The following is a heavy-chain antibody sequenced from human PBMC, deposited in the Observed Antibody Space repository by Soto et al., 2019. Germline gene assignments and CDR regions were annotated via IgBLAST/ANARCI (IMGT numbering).Heavy chain of an antibody. V-gene: IGHV3-23*01. Sequence: PGGSLRLSCAASGFTFSSYAMSWLRQAPGKGLEWVSSVSGSSGTIYYADSVKGRFTISRDNSMDTLYLETNSLRAEDTAIYYCAKDRAYCGSSTCYRAFDYWGQGTLVTVSS. D-gene: IGHD2-2*01. CDR1: GFTFSSYA. CDR2: VSGSSGTI. J-gene: IGHJ4*02. CDR3: AKDRAYCGSSTCYRAFDY.